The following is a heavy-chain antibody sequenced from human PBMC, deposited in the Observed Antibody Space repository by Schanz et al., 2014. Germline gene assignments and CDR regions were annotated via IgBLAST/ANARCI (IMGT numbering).Heavy chain of an antibody. D-gene: IGHD3-22*01. CDR1: GFTFSSYA. Sequence: EVQLVESGGGLVQPGGSLKLSCAASGFTFSSYAMSWVRQAPGKGLEWVSAISGSGGSTYYADSVKGRFIISRDNSKNNPKTTLVGKRNRVRAEDTAVYFCARDYESDLSSPRHDAFDVWGQGTVVTVSS. CDR3: ARDYESDLSSPRHDAFDV. V-gene: IGHV3-23*04. CDR2: ISGSGGST. J-gene: IGHJ3*01.